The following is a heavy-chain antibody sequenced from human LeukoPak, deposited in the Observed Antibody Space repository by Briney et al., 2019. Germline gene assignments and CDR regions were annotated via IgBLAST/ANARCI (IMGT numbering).Heavy chain of an antibody. Sequence: GGSLRLSCAASGFSFSRYWMTWVRQPPGKGLEWVANIKQYGSEKYYVDSVKGRFTISRDNAKNSLFLQMNSLRAEDTAVYYCAISGGYWAWAHWGQGTLVTVSS. D-gene: IGHD1-26*01. V-gene: IGHV3-7*01. CDR2: IKQYGSEK. CDR3: AISGGYWAWAH. CDR1: GFSFSRYW. J-gene: IGHJ4*02.